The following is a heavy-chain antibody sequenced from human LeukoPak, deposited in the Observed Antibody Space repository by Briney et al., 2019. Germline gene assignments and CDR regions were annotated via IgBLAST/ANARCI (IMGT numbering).Heavy chain of an antibody. D-gene: IGHD3-22*01. Sequence: GGSLRLSCAASGFSFDDYAMHSVRQAPGKGLEWVSGISWNSGSIGYADTVKGRFTISRDNAKNSLYLQMNSLRAEDTALYYCAKDSTYYYDSSCPIDYWGQGTLVTVSS. CDR2: ISWNSGSI. CDR1: GFSFDDYA. J-gene: IGHJ4*02. V-gene: IGHV3-9*01. CDR3: AKDSTYYYDSSCPIDY.